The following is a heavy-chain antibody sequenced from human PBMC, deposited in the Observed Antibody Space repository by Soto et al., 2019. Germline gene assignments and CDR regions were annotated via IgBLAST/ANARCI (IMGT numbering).Heavy chain of an antibody. Sequence: QVQLVESGGGVVQPGRSLRLSCAASGFTFSSYGMHWVRQAPGKGLEWVAVISYDGSNKYYADSVKGRFTISRDNSKNTLYLQMNSLRAEDTDVYYCAKVGGSSWYGAFDIWGQGTMVTVSS. CDR1: GFTFSSYG. V-gene: IGHV3-30*18. J-gene: IGHJ3*02. CDR2: ISYDGSNK. D-gene: IGHD6-13*01. CDR3: AKVGGSSWYGAFDI.